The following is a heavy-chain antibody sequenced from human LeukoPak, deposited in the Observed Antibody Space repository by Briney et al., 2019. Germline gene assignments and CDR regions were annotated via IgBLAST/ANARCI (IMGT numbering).Heavy chain of an antibody. D-gene: IGHD6-6*01. J-gene: IGHJ4*02. V-gene: IGHV3-23*01. CDR1: GFTFSSYA. CDR3: AKDIRYSSSCD. CDR2: ISGSGGST. Sequence: GGSLRLSCAASGFTFSSYAMSWVRQAPGKGLEWVSAISGSGGSTYYADTVKGRFTISRDNSKNTLYLQMNSLRAEDTAVYYCAKDIRYSSSCDWGQGTLVTVSS.